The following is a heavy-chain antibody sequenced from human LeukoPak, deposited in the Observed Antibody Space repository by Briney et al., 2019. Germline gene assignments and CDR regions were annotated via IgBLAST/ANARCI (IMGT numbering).Heavy chain of an antibody. CDR2: INTGGRT. D-gene: IGHD4-11*01. CDR3: ATSPGSVAGLQPKFDY. J-gene: IGHJ4*02. CDR1: RITFSTYA. Sequence: GGSLRLSCEASRITFSTYAMSWVRQAPGKGLEWVSGINTGGRTYYADSVKGRFTISRDNSKNTLYLQMSSRRADDTAVYYCATSPGSVAGLQPKFDYWGQGTLATVSS. V-gene: IGHV3-23*01.